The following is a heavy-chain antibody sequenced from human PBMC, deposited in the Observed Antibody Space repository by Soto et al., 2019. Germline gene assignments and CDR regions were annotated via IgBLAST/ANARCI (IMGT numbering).Heavy chain of an antibody. D-gene: IGHD3-10*01. J-gene: IGHJ4*02. Sequence: PSETLSLTCTVSGGSISSGGYYWSWIRQHPGKGLEWIGFIYYSGTTYYNPSLKSRVTISIDASHFSLRLSSVTAADTAVYYCARRIYGSGSSFDYWGQGIMVTVSS. CDR3: ARRIYGSGSSFDY. V-gene: IGHV4-39*02. CDR1: GGSISSGGYY. CDR2: IYYSGTT.